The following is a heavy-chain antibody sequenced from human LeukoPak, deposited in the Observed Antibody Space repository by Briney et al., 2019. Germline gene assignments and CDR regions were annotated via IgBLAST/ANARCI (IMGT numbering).Heavy chain of an antibody. Sequence: AGGSLRLSCAASGFTFSSFGMHRDSQAPGKGLEGVAVIWYDGSNKYYADSVKGRFTISRDNSKNTLYLQMNSLRGEDTAVYYCARSAAAGNFLAYWGQGTLVTVSS. CDR3: ARSAAAGNFLAY. V-gene: IGHV3-33*01. CDR2: IWYDGSNK. D-gene: IGHD6-13*01. J-gene: IGHJ4*02. CDR1: GFTFSSFG.